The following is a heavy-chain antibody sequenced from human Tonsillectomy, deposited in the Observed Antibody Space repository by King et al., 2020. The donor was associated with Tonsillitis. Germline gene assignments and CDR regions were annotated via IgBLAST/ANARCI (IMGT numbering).Heavy chain of an antibody. CDR2: ISAYKGNT. D-gene: IGHD3-22*01. J-gene: IGHJ4*02. CDR3: ARYDYYDSNGYYTPGYFNY. V-gene: IGHV1-18*03. Sequence: QLVQSGAEVKEPGASVKVSCKASGYTFTSYGINWVRQAPGQGLEWMGWISAYKGNTNSAQKLQDRVTLTTDTSTSTAYMELRSLRSDDMAVYYCARYDYYDSNGYYTPGYFNYWGQGTLVTVSS. CDR1: GYTFTSYG.